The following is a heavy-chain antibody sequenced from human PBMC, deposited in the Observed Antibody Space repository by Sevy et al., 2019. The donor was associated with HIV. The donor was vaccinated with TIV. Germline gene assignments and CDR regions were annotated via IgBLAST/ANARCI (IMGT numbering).Heavy chain of an antibody. CDR1: GFTFSKYW. J-gene: IGHJ4*02. CDR2: IKQDAGQK. Sequence: GGSLRLSCAASGFTFSKYWMGWVRQAPGKELEWVANIKQDAGQKYYVDSVKGRFTISRDNAKNSLYPQMNSLRAEDTAVYFCARDDGNYYFHYWGQGTLVTVSS. CDR3: ARDDGNYYFHY. D-gene: IGHD1-7*01. V-gene: IGHV3-7*01.